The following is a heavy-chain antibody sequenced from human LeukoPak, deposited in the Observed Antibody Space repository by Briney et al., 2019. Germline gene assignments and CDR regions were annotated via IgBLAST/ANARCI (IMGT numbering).Heavy chain of an antibody. CDR3: ARDLTTPLDAFDI. D-gene: IGHD3-9*01. V-gene: IGHV3-53*01. CDR2: IYSGGST. J-gene: IGHJ3*02. CDR1: GFTVSSNY. Sequence: GGSVRLSCAASGFTVSSNYMSWVRQAPGKGLEWVSVIYSGGSTYYADSVKGRFTISRDNSKNTLYLQMNSLRAEDTAVYYCARDLTTPLDAFDIWGQGTMVTVSS.